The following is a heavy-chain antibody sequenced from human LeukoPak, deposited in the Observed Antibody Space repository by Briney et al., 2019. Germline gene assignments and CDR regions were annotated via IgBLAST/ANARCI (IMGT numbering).Heavy chain of an antibody. CDR1: GFTFRSHW. J-gene: IGHJ5*02. CDR2: INGDGDST. Sequence: TGGSLRLSCAASGFTFRSHWMHWVRQAPGKGLVWVSRINGDGDSTLYADSVKGRFTISRDNAKNTLYLQMNSLRAVDTAVYYCARLRYDSSGYYYDPWGQGTLVTVSS. V-gene: IGHV3-74*01. D-gene: IGHD3-22*01. CDR3: ARLRYDSSGYYYDP.